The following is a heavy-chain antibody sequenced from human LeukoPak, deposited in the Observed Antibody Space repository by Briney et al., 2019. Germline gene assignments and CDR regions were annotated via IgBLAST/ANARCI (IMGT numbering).Heavy chain of an antibody. Sequence: MPLFGTAGYAQKFQGRVTITKDESTRTVYLELTSLTSDDTAVYYCARDVHGDYGSGWFDPWGQGTLVSVSS. CDR3: ARDVHGDYGSGWFDP. J-gene: IGHJ5*02. D-gene: IGHD4-17*01. CDR2: MPLFGTA. V-gene: IGHV1-69*05.